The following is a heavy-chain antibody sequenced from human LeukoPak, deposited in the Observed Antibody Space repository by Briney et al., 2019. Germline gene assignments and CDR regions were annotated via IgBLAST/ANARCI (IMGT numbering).Heavy chain of an antibody. D-gene: IGHD3-9*01. Sequence: ASVKVSCKASGYTFTGYYMHWVRQAPGQGLEWMGWINPNSGGTNYAQKFQGRVTMTRDTSISTAYMELSRLRSDDTAVYYCVRDPGDYDILTGYYRGMSYYFDYWGQGTLVTVSS. J-gene: IGHJ4*02. CDR1: GYTFTGYY. CDR2: INPNSGGT. V-gene: IGHV1-2*02. CDR3: VRDPGDYDILTGYYRGMSYYFDY.